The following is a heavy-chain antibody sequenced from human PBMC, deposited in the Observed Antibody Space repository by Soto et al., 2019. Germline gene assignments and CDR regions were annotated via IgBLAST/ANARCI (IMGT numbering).Heavy chain of an antibody. D-gene: IGHD3-16*01. CDR1: GYTFTNYD. CDR2: MNPDSGNT. J-gene: IGHJ5*02. Sequence: QVQLVQSGAEVKKPGASVNVSCKASGYTFTNYDIHWVRQAIGQGLEWMGWMNPDSGNTGQSKQFQGRVTMTRDTSISTAYMEMSSLRSEDTAVYYCARGRFRRTWFDPWGQGTLVTVSS. CDR3: ARGRFRRTWFDP. V-gene: IGHV1-8*01.